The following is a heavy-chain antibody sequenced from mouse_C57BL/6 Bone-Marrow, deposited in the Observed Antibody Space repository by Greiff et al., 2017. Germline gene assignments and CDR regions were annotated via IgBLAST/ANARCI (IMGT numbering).Heavy chain of an antibody. Sequence: QVQLQQPGAELVKPGASVKLSCKASGYTFTSYWMHWVKQRPGQGLEWIGMIHPNSGSTNYNEKFKSKATLTVDKSSSTAYMQLSSLTSEDSAVYYCARGLWLRQRGYFDYWGQGTTLTVSS. CDR1: GYTFTSYW. CDR3: ARGLWLRQRGYFDY. CDR2: IHPNSGST. D-gene: IGHD2-2*01. J-gene: IGHJ2*01. V-gene: IGHV1-64*01.